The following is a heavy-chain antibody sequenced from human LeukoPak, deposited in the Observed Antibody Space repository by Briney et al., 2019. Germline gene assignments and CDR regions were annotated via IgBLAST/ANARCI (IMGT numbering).Heavy chain of an antibody. CDR1: GFTFSSYT. Sequence: PGGSLRLSCAASGFTFSSYTMHWVRQALGKGLEYVSTISSNGDNTFYANSVKGRFTISRDNSKNTLYLQVGSLRGEDMALYYCAREAAAGAWDYFDCWGQGTLVTVSS. D-gene: IGHD6-13*01. V-gene: IGHV3-64*01. J-gene: IGHJ4*02. CDR2: ISSNGDNT. CDR3: AREAAAGAWDYFDC.